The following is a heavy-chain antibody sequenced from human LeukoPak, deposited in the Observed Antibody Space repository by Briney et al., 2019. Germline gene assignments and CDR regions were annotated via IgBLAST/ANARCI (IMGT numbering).Heavy chain of an antibody. V-gene: IGHV4-39*01. CDR1: GGTISSSSYY. J-gene: IGHJ5*02. D-gene: IGHD2-2*01. CDR2: IYFSGRT. Sequence: SQTLSLTCTVSGGTISSSSYYWGWLRQPPGQERDWSVSIYFSGRTYSNPSIRRRATISVDTSKTQSSLKLSSVTAADTAVYYCARHTRHRTYCSITSCQRWFVRWGQGTLVPVSS. CDR3: ARHTRHRTYCSITSCQRWFVR.